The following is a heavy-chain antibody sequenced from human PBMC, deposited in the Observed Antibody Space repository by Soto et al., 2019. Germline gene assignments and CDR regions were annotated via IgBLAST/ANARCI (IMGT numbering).Heavy chain of an antibody. CDR2: IYYSGST. Sequence: SETLSLTCTVSGGSISSGGYYWSWIRQHPGKGLEWIGYIYYSGSTYYNPSLKSRVTISVDTSKNQFSLKLGSVTAADTAVYHCARGRGRPDSGSHYFDYWGQGTQVTVSS. D-gene: IGHD3-10*01. CDR3: ARGRGRPDSGSHYFDY. CDR1: GGSISSGGYY. J-gene: IGHJ4*02. V-gene: IGHV4-31*03.